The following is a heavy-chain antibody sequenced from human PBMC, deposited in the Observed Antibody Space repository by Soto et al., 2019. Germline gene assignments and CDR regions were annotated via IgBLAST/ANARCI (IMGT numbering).Heavy chain of an antibody. CDR1: GGTFSSYS. J-gene: IGHJ6*02. V-gene: IGHV1-69*13. Sequence: ASVKVSCKASGGTFSSYSTSWVRQAPGQGLEWMGGIIPIFGTANYAQKFQGRVTITADESTSTAYMELSSLRSEDTAVYYCARDEGVVVVTAQSPYYYYGMDVWGQGTTVTVSS. D-gene: IGHD2-21*02. CDR2: IIPIFGTA. CDR3: ARDEGVVVVTAQSPYYYYGMDV.